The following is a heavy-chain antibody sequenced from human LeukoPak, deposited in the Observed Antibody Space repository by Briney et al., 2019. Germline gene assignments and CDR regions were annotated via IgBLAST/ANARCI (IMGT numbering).Heavy chain of an antibody. V-gene: IGHV4-59*08. CDR3: AGASYQRGYYFDY. J-gene: IGHJ4*02. CDR2: VYYTGST. Sequence: SETLSLTCSVSGGSVSNYYWSWIRQPPGKGLEWIGYVYYTGSTNYNPSLKSRVTMFEDKSKNQFSLRLYSVTVADTAVYYCAGASYQRGYYFDYWGQGTLVTVSS. D-gene: IGHD2-2*01. CDR1: GGSVSNYY.